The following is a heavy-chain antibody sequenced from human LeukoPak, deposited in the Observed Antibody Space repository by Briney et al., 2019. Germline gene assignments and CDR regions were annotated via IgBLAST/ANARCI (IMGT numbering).Heavy chain of an antibody. CDR2: ISYDGSNK. CDR3: ARDVPRGSSWNYYGMDV. J-gene: IGHJ6*02. CDR1: GFTFSSYA. D-gene: IGHD6-13*01. V-gene: IGHV3-30-3*01. Sequence: GGSLRLSCAASGFTFSSYAMHWVRQAPGKGLEGVAVISYDGSNKYYADSVKGRFTISRDNSKNTLYLQMNSLRAEDTAVYYCARDVPRGSSWNYYGMDVWGQGTTVTVSS.